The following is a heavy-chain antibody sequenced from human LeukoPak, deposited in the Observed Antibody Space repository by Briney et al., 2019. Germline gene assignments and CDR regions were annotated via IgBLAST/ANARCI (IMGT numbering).Heavy chain of an antibody. CDR2: ISTSNSYI. CDR3: ARGPAANSGSYYVGDN. J-gene: IGHJ4*02. CDR1: GFTFSSYP. D-gene: IGHD1-26*01. Sequence: GGSLRLSCEVSGFTFSSYPINWVLQAPGKGLEWFSSISTSNSYIYYADSVKGRFTISRDNAKNSLYLQMNSLRAEDTAVYYCARGPAANSGSYYVGDNWGQGSLVIVSS. V-gene: IGHV3-21*01.